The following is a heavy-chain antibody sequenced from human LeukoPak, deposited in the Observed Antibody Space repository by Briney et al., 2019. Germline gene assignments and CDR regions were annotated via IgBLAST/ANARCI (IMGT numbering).Heavy chain of an antibody. CDR2: ISGSGGST. D-gene: IGHD1-26*01. CDR3: APRGKSGYYFDY. J-gene: IGHJ4*02. Sequence: GGSLRLSCAASGFTFSSYAMSWVRQAPGKGLEWVSAISGSGGSTYYADSVKGRFTISRDNSKNTLYLQMNSPRAEDTAVYYCAPRGKSGYYFDYWGQGTLVTVSS. CDR1: GFTFSSYA. V-gene: IGHV3-23*01.